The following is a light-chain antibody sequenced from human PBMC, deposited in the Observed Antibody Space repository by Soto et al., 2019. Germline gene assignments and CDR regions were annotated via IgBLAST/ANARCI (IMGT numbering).Light chain of an antibody. Sequence: EIVLTQSPGTLSLSPGDTASLSCRASQSVSNTYLAWYQQKPGQAPRLLIYGASSRATGFPDRFSGSGSGTDFSLTISRLEPEDFAVYYCHQYDNAPQTYGQGTKVDIK. CDR1: QSVSNTY. V-gene: IGKV3-20*01. J-gene: IGKJ2*01. CDR3: HQYDNAPQT. CDR2: GAS.